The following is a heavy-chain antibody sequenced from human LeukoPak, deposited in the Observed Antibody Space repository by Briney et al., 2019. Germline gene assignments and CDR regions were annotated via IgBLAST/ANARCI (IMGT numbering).Heavy chain of an antibody. V-gene: IGHV3-13*01. CDR3: ARAGPLSYCSGGSCYYFDY. Sequence: GGSLRLSCAASGFTFSSYGMHWVRQATGKGLEWVSAIGTAGDTYYPGSVKGRFTISRENAKNSLYLQMNSLRAGDTAVYYCARAGPLSYCSGGSCYYFDYWGQGTLVTVS. CDR1: GFTFSSYG. CDR2: IGTAGDT. D-gene: IGHD2-15*01. J-gene: IGHJ4*02.